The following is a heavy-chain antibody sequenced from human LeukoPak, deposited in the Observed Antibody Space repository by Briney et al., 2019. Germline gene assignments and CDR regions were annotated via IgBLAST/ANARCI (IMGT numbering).Heavy chain of an antibody. Sequence: GGSLRLSCAASGFPFSSYAMSWVRQAPGKGLEWFSAIGGSGGTTYYADSVKGRFTISRDNSKNTLYLQMNSLRADDTAVYYCAKDTASSWWYFDLWGRGTLVTVSS. J-gene: IGHJ2*01. CDR1: GFPFSSYA. CDR3: AKDTASSWWYFDL. CDR2: IGGSGGTT. V-gene: IGHV3-23*01. D-gene: IGHD5-18*01.